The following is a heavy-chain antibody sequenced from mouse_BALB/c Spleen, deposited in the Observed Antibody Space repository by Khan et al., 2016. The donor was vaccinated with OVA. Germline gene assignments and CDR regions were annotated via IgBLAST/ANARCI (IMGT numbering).Heavy chain of an antibody. J-gene: IGHJ4*01. V-gene: IGHV2-6-1*01. D-gene: IGHD2-10*01. Sequence: VELVESGPGLVAPSQSLSITCTISGFSLTNYGVHWVRQPPGKGLEWLVVIWSDGSTTYNSALKSRLSISKDNPKSQVFLKMNSLQTDDTAMYYCARQPYYHYYLMDYWGQGTSVTVSS. CDR3: ARQPYYHYYLMDY. CDR2: IWSDGST. CDR1: GFSLTNYG.